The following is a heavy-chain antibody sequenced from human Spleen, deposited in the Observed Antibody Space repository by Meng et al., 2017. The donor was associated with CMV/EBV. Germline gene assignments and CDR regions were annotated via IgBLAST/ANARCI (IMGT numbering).Heavy chain of an antibody. Sequence: GESLKISCAASGFTFSSYTMNWVRQAPGKGPEWVAVIWHDGSNKYYAESVKGRFTISRDNAKKSLYLQMNSLRAEDTAVYYCARESVAPWDILVVPAASDFWGQGTLVTVSS. CDR1: GFTFSSYT. CDR2: IWHDGSNK. CDR3: ARESVAPWDILVVPAASDF. V-gene: IGHV3-33*08. D-gene: IGHD2-2*01. J-gene: IGHJ4*02.